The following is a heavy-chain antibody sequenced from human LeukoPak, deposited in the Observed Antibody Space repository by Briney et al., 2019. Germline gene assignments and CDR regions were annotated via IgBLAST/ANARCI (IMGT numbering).Heavy chain of an antibody. CDR2: IKLDGSEK. Sequence: GGSLRLSCAASGFSFSSYWMSWVRQAPGKGLEWVANIKLDGSEKYYVDSVKGRFTISRDNAKNSLYLQMNSLRSEDTAVYYCAREGYDILTGPRYRPWYFDLWGRGTLVTVSS. CDR3: AREGYDILTGPRYRPWYFDL. D-gene: IGHD3-9*01. V-gene: IGHV3-7*01. J-gene: IGHJ2*01. CDR1: GFSFSSYW.